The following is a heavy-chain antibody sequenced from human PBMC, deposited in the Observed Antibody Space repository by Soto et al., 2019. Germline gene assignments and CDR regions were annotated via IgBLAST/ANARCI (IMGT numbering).Heavy chain of an antibody. J-gene: IGHJ6*02. CDR2: IYSGGST. V-gene: IGHV3-53*02. Sequence: EVQLVETGGGLIQPGGSLRLSCAASGFTVSSNYMSWVRQAPGKGLEWVSVIYSGGSTYYADSVKGRFTISRDNSKNTLYLQMNSLRAEVTAVYYCASSNYDFWSGYLRNYYYGMDVWGQGTTVTVSS. CDR3: ASSNYDFWSGYLRNYYYGMDV. CDR1: GFTVSSNY. D-gene: IGHD3-3*01.